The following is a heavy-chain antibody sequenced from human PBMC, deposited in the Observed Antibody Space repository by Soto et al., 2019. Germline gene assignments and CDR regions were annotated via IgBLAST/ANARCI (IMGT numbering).Heavy chain of an antibody. CDR2: IYPGDSDT. V-gene: IGHV5-51*01. CDR3: ARQGRIGSTWSYFDN. D-gene: IGHD6-13*01. J-gene: IGHJ4*02. Sequence: EVQLVQSGAEGKKPGESLRISCKGSGNSFTTHWIGWVRQMPGKGLEWMGIIYPGDSDTRYNPSFQGQVTISADKSISTAYLQGSSLRASDTAMYYCARQGRIGSTWSYFDNWGQGTLVTVSS. CDR1: GNSFTTHW.